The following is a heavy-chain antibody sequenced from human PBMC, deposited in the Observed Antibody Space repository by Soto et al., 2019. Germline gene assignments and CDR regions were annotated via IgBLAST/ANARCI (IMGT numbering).Heavy chain of an antibody. D-gene: IGHD7-27*01. J-gene: IGHJ6*03. Sequence: GGSLRLSCAASGFTFSSYSMNWVRQAPGKGLEWVSYISSSSSTIYYADSVKGRFTISRDNAKNSLYLQMNSLRAEDTAVYYCARDPAWGSEYYYYYMDVWGKGTTVTVSS. CDR2: ISSSSSTI. CDR3: ARDPAWGSEYYYYYMDV. CDR1: GFTFSSYS. V-gene: IGHV3-48*01.